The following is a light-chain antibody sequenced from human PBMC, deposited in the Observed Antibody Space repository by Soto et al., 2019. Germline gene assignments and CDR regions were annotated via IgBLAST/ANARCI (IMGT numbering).Light chain of an antibody. Sequence: QSALTQPASVSGSPGQSITISCTGTSSDVDGYNYVSWYQQHPGKAPKLMIYDVSNRPSGVSNRFSGSKSGNTASLTISGLQAEDEADYYCSSYTSSSTWVFGGGTKVTVL. CDR3: SSYTSSSTWV. V-gene: IGLV2-14*01. CDR2: DVS. J-gene: IGLJ3*02. CDR1: SSDVDGYNY.